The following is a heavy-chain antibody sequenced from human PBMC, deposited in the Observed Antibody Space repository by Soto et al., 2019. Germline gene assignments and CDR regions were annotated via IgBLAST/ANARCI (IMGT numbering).Heavy chain of an antibody. J-gene: IGHJ5*02. CDR2: INPDGSRT. D-gene: IGHD3-16*01. CDR1: GVSFSNYW. V-gene: IGHV3-74*01. Sequence: GGSLRLSCAASGVSFSNYWVHWVRQAPGKGLMWVSRINPDGSRTTYADSVKGRFAISRDNAKNTVYLQMHSLRAEDAAVYYCARVKLGSYDWFDPWGQGPLVTVSS. CDR3: ARVKLGSYDWFDP.